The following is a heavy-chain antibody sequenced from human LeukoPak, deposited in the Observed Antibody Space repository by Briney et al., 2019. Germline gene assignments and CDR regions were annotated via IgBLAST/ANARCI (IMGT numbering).Heavy chain of an antibody. Sequence: PGGSLRLSCAASGFTFSNAWMSWVRQAPGKGLEWVGPIKSKTDGGTTDYAAPVKGRFTISKDESKNTLYLQMNRLKTEDTDVYYCTTGTVVTVASDYWGQGTLVTVSS. D-gene: IGHD2-21*02. CDR2: IKSKTDGGTT. CDR3: TTGTVVTVASDY. V-gene: IGHV3-15*01. CDR1: GFTFSNAW. J-gene: IGHJ4*02.